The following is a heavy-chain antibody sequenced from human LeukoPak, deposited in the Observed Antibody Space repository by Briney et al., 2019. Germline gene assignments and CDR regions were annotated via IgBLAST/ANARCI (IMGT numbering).Heavy chain of an antibody. Sequence: SPCLSLTCAVYGGSFSGYYWSRIRQPPGKRLEWIGEIHHSGSTNYIPSLKSRVSISVDTSRNQFSLKLSSVTAADTAVYYCATNPGGYCSSPRCYGEAPWGQGTLVTVSS. CDR2: IHHSGST. CDR1: GGSFSGYY. V-gene: IGHV4-34*01. D-gene: IGHD2-2*01. J-gene: IGHJ5*02. CDR3: ATNPGGYCSSPRCYGEAP.